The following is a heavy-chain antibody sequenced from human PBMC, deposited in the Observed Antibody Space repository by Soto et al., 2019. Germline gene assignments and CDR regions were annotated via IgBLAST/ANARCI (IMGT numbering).Heavy chain of an antibody. CDR2: IYPGDSDT. J-gene: IGHJ4*02. CDR3: ARFYYDSSGYIDY. D-gene: IGHD3-22*01. V-gene: IGHV5-51*01. Sequence: PGESLKISCKGSGYDFTTYWIVLVRQMPGKGLEWMGIIYPGDSDTRYSPSFQGQVTISADKSISTAYLQWSSLKASDTAMYYCARFYYDSSGYIDYWGQGTLVTVSS. CDR1: GYDFTTYW.